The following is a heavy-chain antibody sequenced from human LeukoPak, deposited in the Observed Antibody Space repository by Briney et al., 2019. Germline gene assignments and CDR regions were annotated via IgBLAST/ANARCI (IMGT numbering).Heavy chain of an antibody. CDR1: GFTFSSFA. V-gene: IGHV1-58*01. CDR3: AAEGRPTVVTFRRGAVDL. CDR2: IVVGSGYT. D-gene: IGHD4-23*01. J-gene: IGHJ3*01. Sequence: SAKVSCKASGFTFSSFAVQWVRQARGQRLEWIGWIVVGSGYTNYAQKFQERVTITRDMSTSTVYMELSSLRSEDTAVYYCAAEGRPTVVTFRRGAVDLWGQGTMVTVSS.